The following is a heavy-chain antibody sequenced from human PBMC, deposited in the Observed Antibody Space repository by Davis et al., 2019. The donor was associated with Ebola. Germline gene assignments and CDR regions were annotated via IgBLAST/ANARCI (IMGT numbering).Heavy chain of an antibody. Sequence: SETLSLTCAVYGGSFSGYYWSWIRQPPGKGLEWIGEINHSGSTNYNPSLKSRVTISVDTSKNQFSLKLSSVTAVDTAVYYCARGSRQWLRSMGYWGQGTLVTVSS. D-gene: IGHD5-12*01. V-gene: IGHV4-34*01. CDR3: ARGSRQWLRSMGY. J-gene: IGHJ4*02. CDR2: INHSGST. CDR1: GGSFSGYY.